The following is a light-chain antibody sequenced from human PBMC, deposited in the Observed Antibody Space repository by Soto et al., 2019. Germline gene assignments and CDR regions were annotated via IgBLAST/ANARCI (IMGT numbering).Light chain of an antibody. CDR2: EVT. CDR3: SSYAGSNNVI. CDR1: SSDVGGNNY. J-gene: IGLJ2*01. V-gene: IGLV2-8*01. Sequence: QSALTQPPSASGSPGQSVAISCTGTSSDVGGNNYVSWYQQHPGKAPKLMGYEVTKRPSGVPDRFSGSKSGNTASLTVSGLQAEDEADYYCSSYAGSNNVIFGGGTKLTVL.